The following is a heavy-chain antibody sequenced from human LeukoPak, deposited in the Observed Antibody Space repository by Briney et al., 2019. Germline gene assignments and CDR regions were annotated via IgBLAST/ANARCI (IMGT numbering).Heavy chain of an antibody. CDR1: GGSISNYY. V-gene: IGHV4-59*01. J-gene: IGHJ3*01. CDR3: ERGRVWDAFDV. CDR2: IYYSGST. Sequence: KASETLSLTCTVSGGSISNYYWSWIRRPPGKGLEWIGYIYYSGSTLYNPSLKGRVTISVDTSKNHFSLKLSSVSDAHTAVYHCERGRVWDAFDVWGQGTMVTVPS. D-gene: IGHD6-6*01.